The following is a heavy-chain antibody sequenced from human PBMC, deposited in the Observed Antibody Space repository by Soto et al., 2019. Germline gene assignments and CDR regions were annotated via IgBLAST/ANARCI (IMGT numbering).Heavy chain of an antibody. CDR2: ISYDGSNK. CDR3: ARGSSSWDYFDY. Sequence: QVQLVESGGGVVQPGRSLRLSCAASGFTFSSYAMHWVRQAPGKGLEWVAVISYDGSNKYYADSVKGRFTISRDNSKNTLYLQMNSLRAEDTAVYYCARGSSSWDYFDYRGQGTLVTVSS. J-gene: IGHJ4*02. CDR1: GFTFSSYA. V-gene: IGHV3-30-3*01. D-gene: IGHD6-13*01.